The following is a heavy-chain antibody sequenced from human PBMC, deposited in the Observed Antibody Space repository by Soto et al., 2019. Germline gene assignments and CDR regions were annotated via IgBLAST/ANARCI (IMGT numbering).Heavy chain of an antibody. CDR1: GYSFTSYW. D-gene: IGHD3-22*01. V-gene: IGHV5-10-1*01. J-gene: IGHJ4*02. CDR2: IDPSDSYT. Sequence: EVQLVQSGAEVKKPGESLRISCKGSGYSFTSYWISWVRQMHGKGLEWMGRIDPSDSYTNYSPSFQGHVTISADKSISTAYLQWSSLKASDTAMYYCAIGPGNYYDSSGSPPDYWGQGTLVTVSS. CDR3: AIGPGNYYDSSGSPPDY.